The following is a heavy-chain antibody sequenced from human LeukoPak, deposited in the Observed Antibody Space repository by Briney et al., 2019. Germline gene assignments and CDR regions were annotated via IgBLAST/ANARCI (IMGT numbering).Heavy chain of an antibody. CDR2: INPNSGGT. V-gene: IGHV1-2*02. J-gene: IGHJ4*02. Sequence: ASVKVSCKASGYTFTGYYMHWVRQAPGQGLEWMGWINPNSGGTNYAQKFQGRVTMTRDTSISTAYMELSRLRSDDTAVYYCATHCSGGSCGLFSFDYWGQGTLVTVSS. CDR3: ATHCSGGSCGLFSFDY. CDR1: GYTFTGYY. D-gene: IGHD2-15*01.